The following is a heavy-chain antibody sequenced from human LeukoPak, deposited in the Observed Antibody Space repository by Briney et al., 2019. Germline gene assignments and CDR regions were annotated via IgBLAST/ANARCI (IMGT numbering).Heavy chain of an antibody. CDR3: VTYDSSGYYPNDAFDI. Sequence: GASVKVSCKASGGTFSSYAISWVRQAPGQGLEWMGGIIPIFGTANYAQKFQGRVTITADESTSTAYVELSSLRSEDTAVYYCVTYDSSGYYPNDAFDIWGQGTMVTVSS. V-gene: IGHV1-69*13. J-gene: IGHJ3*02. CDR2: IIPIFGTA. D-gene: IGHD3-22*01. CDR1: GGTFSSYA.